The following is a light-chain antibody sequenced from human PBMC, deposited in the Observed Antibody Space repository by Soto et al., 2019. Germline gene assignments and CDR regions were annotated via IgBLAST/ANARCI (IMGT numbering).Light chain of an antibody. CDR1: SSDVGGYNY. J-gene: IGLJ1*01. CDR3: SSYTGGSPPYV. Sequence: QSALTQPASVSGSPGQSITISCTGTSSDVGGYNYVSWYQQHPGKAPKFMIYDVSNRPSGVSNCFSASKSGNTASLTISGLQAEDEADYYRSSYTGGSPPYVFGTGTKVTVL. CDR2: DVS. V-gene: IGLV2-14*03.